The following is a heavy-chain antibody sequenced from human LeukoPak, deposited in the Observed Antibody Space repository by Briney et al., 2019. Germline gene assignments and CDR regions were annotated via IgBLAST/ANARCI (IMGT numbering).Heavy chain of an antibody. CDR1: GGSISSSSYY. Sequence: PSETLSLTCTVSGGSISSSSYYWGWIRQPPGKGQEWIGSIYYSGSTYYNPSLKSRVTISVDTSKNQFSLKLSSVTAADTAVYYCARRLEMPWGCDDNWGQGTLVTVSS. J-gene: IGHJ4*02. D-gene: IGHD2-8*02. CDR2: IYYSGST. CDR3: ARRLEMPWGCDDN. V-gene: IGHV4-39*01.